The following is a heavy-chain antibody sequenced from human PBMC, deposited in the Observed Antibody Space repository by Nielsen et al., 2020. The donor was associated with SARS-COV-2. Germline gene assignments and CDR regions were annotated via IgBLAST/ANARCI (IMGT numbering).Heavy chain of an antibody. V-gene: IGHV4-30-4*01. Sequence: SETLSLTCTVSGGSINSCDYYWNWVRQPPGKGLEWIGYIYYSGTTYYNPSHESRATISVATSKSQFSLKLRSVTAADTAVYYCARATMTDADAFDIWGQGAMVSVSS. D-gene: IGHD4-17*01. J-gene: IGHJ3*02. CDR1: GGSINSCDYY. CDR2: IYYSGTT. CDR3: ARATMTDADAFDI.